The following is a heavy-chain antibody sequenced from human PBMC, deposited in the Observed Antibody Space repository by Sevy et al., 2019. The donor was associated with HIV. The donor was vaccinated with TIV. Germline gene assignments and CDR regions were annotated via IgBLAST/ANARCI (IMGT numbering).Heavy chain of an antibody. D-gene: IGHD5-12*01. CDR3: ASQRGGYERLYYFDS. CDR2: ISDSSATI. Sequence: GGSLRLSCVASGFTYSMNWVRQAPGKGLEWVSYISDSSATIHYADSVKGRFTISRDNAKNSLYLQMNTLRAEDTAVYYCASQRGGYERLYYFDSLGQGTLVTVSS. J-gene: IGHJ4*02. CDR1: GFTYS. V-gene: IGHV3-48*01.